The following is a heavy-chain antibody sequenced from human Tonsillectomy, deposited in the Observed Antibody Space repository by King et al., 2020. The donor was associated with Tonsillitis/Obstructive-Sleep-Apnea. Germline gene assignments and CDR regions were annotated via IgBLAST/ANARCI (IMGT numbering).Heavy chain of an antibody. V-gene: IGHV1-69*04. J-gene: IGHJ5*01. CDR2: VIPTLGVG. CDR3: AREGTGRGSWGYNWFDS. Sequence: QLVQSGAEVKKTGSSVKVSCKASGGTFSNYAISWVRQAPGQGLEWMGRVIPTLGVGKYTQKFQGRVTISADKSTTTAYMEVSSLGFEDTAVYYCAREGTGRGSWGYNWFDSWGQGTLVTVSS. CDR1: GGTFSNYA. D-gene: IGHD3-10*01.